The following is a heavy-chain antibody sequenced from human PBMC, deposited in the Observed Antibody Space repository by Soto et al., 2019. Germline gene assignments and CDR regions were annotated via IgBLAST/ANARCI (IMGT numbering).Heavy chain of an antibody. CDR2: IYYSGST. V-gene: IGHV4-39*01. J-gene: IGHJ6*02. CDR1: DGSISSSSYY. Sequence: SETLSLTCTVSDGSISSSSYYWGWIRQPPGKGLEWIGSIYYSGSTYYNPSLKSRVTISVDTSKNQFSLKLSSVTAADTAVYYCARLLRHNYYGMDVWGQGTTVTVS. CDR3: ARLLRHNYYGMDV. D-gene: IGHD5-12*01.